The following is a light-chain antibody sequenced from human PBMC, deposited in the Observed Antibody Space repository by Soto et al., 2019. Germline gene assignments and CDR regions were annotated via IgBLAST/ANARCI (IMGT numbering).Light chain of an antibody. CDR2: GAS. Sequence: EIVLTQSPGTLSLSPGERATLSCRASQSVSSSYLAWYQHNPGQAPRLLIYGASSRATGIPYRFSGSGSGTDFTLTISRLEPEDFVVYYCQQYGSSFPTFGQGTKVEI. V-gene: IGKV3-20*01. CDR3: QQYGSSFPT. CDR1: QSVSSSY. J-gene: IGKJ1*01.